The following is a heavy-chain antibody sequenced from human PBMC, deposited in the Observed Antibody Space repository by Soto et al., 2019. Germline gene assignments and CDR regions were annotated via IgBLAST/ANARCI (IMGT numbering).Heavy chain of an antibody. V-gene: IGHV4-38-2*01. CDR2: IYYGGTT. CDR1: VEPMTGGYY. CDR3: ARGCYYFDF. J-gene: IGHJ4*02. Sequence: TLSLTCDVSVEPMTGGYYWGWIRQSPGKGLEWIGSIYYGGTTYYNPSLRSRLAISIDTSKNQFSLRLSSVTAADTALYYCARGCYYFDFWGQGTLVTVSS.